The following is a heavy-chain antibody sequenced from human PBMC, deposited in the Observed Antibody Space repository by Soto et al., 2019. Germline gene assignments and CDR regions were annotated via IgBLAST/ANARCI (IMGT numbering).Heavy chain of an antibody. CDR1: DYTFTSCG. CDR2: ISTYSGKT. V-gene: IGHV1-18*04. CDR3: ARAAETRYYGMDV. J-gene: IGHJ6*02. Sequence: ASVKDSCNASDYTFTSCGISWVRQDPGQGLEWMGWISTYSGKTDYARKLQGRVTMTTDTSTSTAYNELRSLRFDDTAVYYCARAAETRYYGMDVWGQGTTVTVSS.